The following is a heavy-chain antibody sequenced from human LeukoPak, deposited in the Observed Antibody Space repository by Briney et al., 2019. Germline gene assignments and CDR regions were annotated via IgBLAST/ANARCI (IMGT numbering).Heavy chain of an antibody. CDR3: ARTPPGGDVDH. CDR2: INPNSGGT. D-gene: IGHD3-16*01. V-gene: IGHV1-2*02. CDR1: GYTFTGYY. Sequence: ASVKVSCKASGYTFTGYYMHWARQAPGQGLEWMGWINPNSGGTNYAQKFQGRVTMTRDTSISTAYMELSRLRSEDTAVYYCARTPPGGDVDHWGEGTLVTVSS. J-gene: IGHJ4*02.